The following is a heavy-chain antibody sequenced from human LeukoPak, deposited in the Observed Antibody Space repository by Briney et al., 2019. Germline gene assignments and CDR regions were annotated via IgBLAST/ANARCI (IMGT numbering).Heavy chain of an antibody. CDR2: IWYDGSNK. CDR1: GFTFSSYG. D-gene: IGHD1-14*01. V-gene: IGHV3-33*01. J-gene: IGHJ4*02. CDR3: ARAYHGQGFDY. Sequence: GRSLRLSCAASGFTFSSYGMHWVRQAPGKGLEWVAVIWYDGSNKYYADSVKGRFTISRDNSKDTLYLQMNSLRAEDTAVYYCARAYHGQGFDYWGQGTLVTVSS.